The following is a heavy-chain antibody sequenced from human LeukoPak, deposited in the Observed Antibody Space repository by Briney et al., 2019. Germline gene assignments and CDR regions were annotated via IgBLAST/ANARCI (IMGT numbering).Heavy chain of an antibody. D-gene: IGHD3-22*01. CDR1: GGSFSGYY. V-gene: IGHV4-34*01. CDR3: ARTPIYYFDNSGYYN. CDR2: INHSGST. J-gene: IGHJ4*02. Sequence: SETLSLTCAVYGGSFSGYYWSWVRQPPGKGLEWVGEINHSGSTNYNPSLKSRVTISVDTSKNQFSLKLSSVTAADTAVYYCARTPIYYFDNSGYYNWGQGTLVTVSS.